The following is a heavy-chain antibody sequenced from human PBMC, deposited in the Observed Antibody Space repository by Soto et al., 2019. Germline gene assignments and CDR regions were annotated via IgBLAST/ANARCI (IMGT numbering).Heavy chain of an antibody. CDR2: IKSTKDGGAR. Sequence: EVQVVESGGDLVEPGGSLRLSCVTSGFMFSSAWMSWVRQAPGKGLEWVARIKSTKDGGARDYAAPVNGRFSISRDDSKSTVYLQMISLSVEDTALYYCVEGWNDFWGQGTLVTVSS. CDR1: GFMFSSAW. D-gene: IGHD1-1*01. CDR3: VEGWNDF. J-gene: IGHJ4*02. V-gene: IGHV3-15*01.